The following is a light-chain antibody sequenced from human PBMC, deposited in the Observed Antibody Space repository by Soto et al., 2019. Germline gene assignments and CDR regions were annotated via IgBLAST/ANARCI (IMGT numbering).Light chain of an antibody. CDR1: QSVSSNY. CDR3: QQYGSSPPT. V-gene: IGKV3-20*01. J-gene: IGKJ1*01. CDR2: GAS. Sequence: EIVLTQSPGTLSLSPGERATLSCRASQSVSSNYSAWYRRKPGQAPRLLIYGASNRATDIPGRFSGSGSGTDFTLTITRLEPEDFAVYYCQQYGSSPPTFGPGTRVEI.